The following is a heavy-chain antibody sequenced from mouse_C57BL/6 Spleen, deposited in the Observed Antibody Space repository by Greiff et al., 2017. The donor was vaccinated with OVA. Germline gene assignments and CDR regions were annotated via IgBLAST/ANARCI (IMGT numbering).Heavy chain of an antibody. CDR3: ARRGGYGNYYYFDY. D-gene: IGHD2-10*02. CDR1: GYAFSSYW. V-gene: IGHV1-80*01. J-gene: IGHJ2*01. Sequence: VQLQQSGAELVKPGASVKISCKASGYAFSSYWMNWVKQRPGKGLEWIGQIYPGDGDTNYNGKFKGKATLTADKSSSTAYMQLSSLTSEDSAVYFCARRGGYGNYYYFDYWGQGTTLTVSS. CDR2: IYPGDGDT.